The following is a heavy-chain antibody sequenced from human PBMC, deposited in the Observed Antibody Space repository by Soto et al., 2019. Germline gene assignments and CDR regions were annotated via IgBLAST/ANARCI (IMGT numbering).Heavy chain of an antibody. CDR3: ARERRGSFGVVSTFDD. V-gene: IGHV3-11*01. CDR2: SSNSGRII. D-gene: IGHD3-3*01. J-gene: IGHJ4*02. Sequence: GGSLSLACAASGFTFSDHYMSWIRQAPGKGLEWISYSSNSGRIIDYADSVKGRFTTSRDNAKNSLYLQLNSLRVEDTAVYYWARERRGSFGVVSTFDDWGQGTLVTVSS. CDR1: GFTFSDHY.